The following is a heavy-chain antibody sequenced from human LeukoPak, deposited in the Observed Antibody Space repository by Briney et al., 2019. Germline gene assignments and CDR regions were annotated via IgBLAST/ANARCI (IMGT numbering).Heavy chain of an antibody. Sequence: GGSLRLSCAASGFTFSSYAMSWVRQAPGKGLEWVSLISGSGGGTYYADSVRGRFTISRDNSKNTLYLQMNSQRGEDTAVYYCAYGDYLRWGQGTLVTVSS. CDR1: GFTFSSYA. J-gene: IGHJ4*02. CDR2: ISGSGGGT. D-gene: IGHD4-17*01. V-gene: IGHV3-23*01. CDR3: AYGDYLR.